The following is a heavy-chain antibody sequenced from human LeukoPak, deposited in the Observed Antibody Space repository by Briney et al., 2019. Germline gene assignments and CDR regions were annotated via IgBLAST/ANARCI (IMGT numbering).Heavy chain of an antibody. J-gene: IGHJ6*02. V-gene: IGHV4-4*02. D-gene: IGHD2-21*02. CDR3: AREPFTAIPYYYYYGMDV. Sequence: SGTLSLTCAVSGSSISSSNWWSWVRQPPGKGLEWIGEIYHSGSTNYNPSLKSRVTISVDKSKNQFSLKLSSVTAADTAVYYCAREPFTAIPYYYYYGMDVWGQGTTVTVSS. CDR1: GSSISSSNW. CDR2: IYHSGST.